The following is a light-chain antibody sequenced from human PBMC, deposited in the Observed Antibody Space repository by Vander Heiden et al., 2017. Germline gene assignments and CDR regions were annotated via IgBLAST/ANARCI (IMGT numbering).Light chain of an antibody. Sequence: ELVLTQSSGTLSLSPGERATLSCRASQSVRSNFLAWYQQNPGQAPRLLIYGASSRATGIPDRFTGSGSGTDFALTISRLEPEDFAVYYCQQYGTSPATFGQGTKVEIK. CDR1: QSVRSNF. V-gene: IGKV3-20*01. J-gene: IGKJ2*01. CDR3: QQYGTSPAT. CDR2: GAS.